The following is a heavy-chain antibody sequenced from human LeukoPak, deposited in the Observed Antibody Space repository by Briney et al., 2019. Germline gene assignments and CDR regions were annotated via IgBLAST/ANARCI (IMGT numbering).Heavy chain of an antibody. J-gene: IGHJ4*02. CDR2: INPNSGGT. CDR1: GYTFTGYY. Sequence: GASVKVSCKASGYTFTGYYMHWVRQAPGQGLEWMGWINPNSGGTNYAQKFQGRGTMTRDTSTSTVYMELSSLRSEETAVYYCARGKEYDYVWGSYRPSDYWGQGTLVTVSS. V-gene: IGHV1-2*02. CDR3: ARGKEYDYVWGSYRPSDY. D-gene: IGHD3-16*02.